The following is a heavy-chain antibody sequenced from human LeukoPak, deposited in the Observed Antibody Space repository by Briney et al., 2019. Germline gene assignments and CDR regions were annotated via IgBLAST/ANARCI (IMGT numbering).Heavy chain of an antibody. D-gene: IGHD4-23*01. Sequence: PGGSLSLSCSASGFIFSNYAMHWVRQAPGKGLEWVAVISYDGSNKYYADSLKGRFTISRDNSKNTLFLQMNSLRAEDTAVYYCAKDPNDYGGNVFWGQGTLLTVSS. CDR2: ISYDGSNK. CDR3: AKDPNDYGGNVF. V-gene: IGHV3-30*04. CDR1: GFIFSNYA. J-gene: IGHJ4*02.